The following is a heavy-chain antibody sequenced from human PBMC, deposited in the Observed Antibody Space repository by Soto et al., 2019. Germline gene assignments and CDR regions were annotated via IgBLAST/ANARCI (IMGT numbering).Heavy chain of an antibody. Sequence: SETLSLTCDVSGGTVASSHWWSWVRQSPGGGLEWIGNVYHTGDTNLNPSLQSRVTISVDKSNNQFSLRLNSLTAADTAVYFCAREIVTAGGNNSFDPWGPGTLVTVSS. CDR2: VYHTGDT. V-gene: IGHV4-4*02. CDR1: GGTVASSHW. D-gene: IGHD2-21*02. J-gene: IGHJ5*02. CDR3: AREIVTAGGNNSFDP.